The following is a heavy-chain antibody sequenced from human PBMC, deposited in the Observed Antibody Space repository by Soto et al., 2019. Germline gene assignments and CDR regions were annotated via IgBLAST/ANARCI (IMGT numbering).Heavy chain of an antibody. CDR1: GYTFTGYY. CDR3: ARVKTYDFWSGYPYYYYGMDV. V-gene: IGHV1-2*02. CDR2: INPNSGGT. Sequence: DSVKVSCKASGYTFTGYYIHWVRQAPGQGLEWMGWINPNSGGTNYAQKFQGRVTMTRDTSISTAYMELSRLRSDDTAVYYCARVKTYDFWSGYPYYYYGMDVWGQGTKVTVSS. D-gene: IGHD3-3*01. J-gene: IGHJ6*02.